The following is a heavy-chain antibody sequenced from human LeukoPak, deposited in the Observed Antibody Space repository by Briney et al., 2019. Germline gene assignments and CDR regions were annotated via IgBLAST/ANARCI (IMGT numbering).Heavy chain of an antibody. Sequence: SETLSLTCTVSGGSISSSSYYWGWIRQPPGKGLEWIGSIYYSGSIYYNPSLKCRVTISVDTSKNQFSLKLSSVTAADTAVYYCARRLSSSWNDAFDIWGQGTMVTLSS. V-gene: IGHV4-39*01. CDR2: IYYSGSI. D-gene: IGHD6-13*01. CDR1: GGSISSSSYY. J-gene: IGHJ3*02. CDR3: ARRLSSSWNDAFDI.